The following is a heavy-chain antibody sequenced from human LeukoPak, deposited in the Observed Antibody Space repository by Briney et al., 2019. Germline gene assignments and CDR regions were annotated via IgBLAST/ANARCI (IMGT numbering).Heavy chain of an antibody. CDR3: ARGFTMILYHFDY. D-gene: IGHD3-22*01. CDR2: ISYDGSNK. V-gene: IGHV3-30*04. J-gene: IGHJ4*02. CDR1: GFTFSSYA. Sequence: PGRSLRLSCAASGFTFSSYAMHWVRQAPGKGLEWVAVISYDGSNKYYADSVKGRFTISRDNSKNTLYLQMNSLRAEDTAVYYCARGFTMILYHFDYWGQGTLVTVSS.